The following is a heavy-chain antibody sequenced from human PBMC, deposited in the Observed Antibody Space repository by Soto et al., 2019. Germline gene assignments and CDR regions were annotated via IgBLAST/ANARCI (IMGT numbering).Heavy chain of an antibody. CDR3: ARDRQYYHFWSGNQNKGPDGMDV. D-gene: IGHD3-3*02. Sequence: QVQLQQWGAGLLKPSETLSLTCAVYGGSFSGYFWTWIRQAPGKGLEWIGEINHSGNTNYNSSLKSRVTISVDTSKNTFSLSLSSVTAADTAVYYCARDRQYYHFWSGNQNKGPDGMDVWGQGTTVTVSS. CDR1: GGSFSGYF. V-gene: IGHV4-34*02. CDR2: INHSGNT. J-gene: IGHJ6*02.